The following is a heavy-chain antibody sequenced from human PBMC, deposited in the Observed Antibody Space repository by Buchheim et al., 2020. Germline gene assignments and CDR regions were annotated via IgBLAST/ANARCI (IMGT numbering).Heavy chain of an antibody. D-gene: IGHD1-7*01. CDR2: IYHSGST. Sequence: QVQLQESGPGLVKPSQTLSLTCTVSGGSISSDGYYWSWIRQHPGKGLEWIGYIYHSGSTNYNPSLKSRVTISVDKSKNQFSLKLSSVTAADTAVYYCARDLEVAELRNYYYYYMDVWGKGTT. J-gene: IGHJ6*03. CDR3: ARDLEVAELRNYYYYYMDV. V-gene: IGHV4-31*03. CDR1: GGSISSDGYY.